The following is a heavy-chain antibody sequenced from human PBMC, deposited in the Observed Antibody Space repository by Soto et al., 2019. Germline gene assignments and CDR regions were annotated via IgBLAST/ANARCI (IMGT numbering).Heavy chain of an antibody. V-gene: IGHV3-30*04. CDR3: AKDPVRFLEWLLFGSFGMDV. J-gene: IGHJ6*02. CDR1: GFTFSSYA. Sequence: GGSLRLSWAASGFTFSSYAMIWVRQAPGKGLEWVAVISYDGSNKYYADSVKGRFTISRDNSKNTLYLQMNSLRAEDTAVYYCAKDPVRFLEWLLFGSFGMDVWGQGTTVTVSS. CDR2: ISYDGSNK. D-gene: IGHD3-3*01.